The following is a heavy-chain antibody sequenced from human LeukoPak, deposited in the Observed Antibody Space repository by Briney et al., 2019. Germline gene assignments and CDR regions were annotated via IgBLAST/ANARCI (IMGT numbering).Heavy chain of an antibody. CDR2: INHSGST. CDR3: ARENTERITMVRGVITYYCYYYMDV. CDR1: GGSFSGYY. D-gene: IGHD3-10*01. J-gene: IGHJ6*03. V-gene: IGHV4-34*01. Sequence: SETLSLTCAVYGGSFSGYYWSWIRQPPGKGLEWIGEINHSGSTNYNPSLKSRVTISVDTSKNQFSLKLSSVTAADTAVYYCARENTERITMVRGVITYYCYYYMDVWGKGTTVTVSS.